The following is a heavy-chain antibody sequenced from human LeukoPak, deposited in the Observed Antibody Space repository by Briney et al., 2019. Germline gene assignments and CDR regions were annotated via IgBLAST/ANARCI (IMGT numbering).Heavy chain of an antibody. V-gene: IGHV4-30-4*01. J-gene: IGHJ4*02. D-gene: IGHD3-22*01. CDR3: ARARYYYDSSGYQYYFDY. Sequence: SETLSLTCAVYGGSFSGYYWSWIRQPPGKGLEWIGYIYYSGSTYYNPSLKSRVTISVDTSKNQFSLKLSSVTAADTAVYYCARARYYYDSSGYQYYFDYWGQGTLVTVSS. CDR1: GGSFSGYY. CDR2: IYYSGST.